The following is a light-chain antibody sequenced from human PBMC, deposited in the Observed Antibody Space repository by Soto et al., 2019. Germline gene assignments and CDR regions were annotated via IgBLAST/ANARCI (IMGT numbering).Light chain of an antibody. J-gene: IGKJ1*01. CDR2: GAS. V-gene: IGKV3-20*01. CDR3: QQYGSSPWT. CDR1: QSVSSSY. Sequence: EIVLTQSPGTLSLSPGERATLSCRASQSVSSSYLAWYQQKPGQAPRLLIYGASSRATGIPDRFSGSGSGTDFTLTISRLEPEDFAVYYCQQYGSSPWTXXXGTKVEXK.